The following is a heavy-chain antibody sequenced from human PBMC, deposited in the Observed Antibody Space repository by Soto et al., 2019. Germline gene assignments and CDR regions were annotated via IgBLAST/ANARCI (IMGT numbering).Heavy chain of an antibody. CDR1: GGTFSSYA. D-gene: IGHD6-13*01. V-gene: IGHV1-69*06. J-gene: IGHJ4*02. Sequence: QVQLVQSGAEMKKPGSSVKVSCKASGGTFSSYAISWVRQAPGQGLEWMGGIIPIFGTANYAQKFQGRVTITADNSTSTAHMELSSLRTEDTAVYYCARGGPGIAASGTAYWGQGTLVTVSS. CDR2: IIPIFGTA. CDR3: ARGGPGIAASGTAY.